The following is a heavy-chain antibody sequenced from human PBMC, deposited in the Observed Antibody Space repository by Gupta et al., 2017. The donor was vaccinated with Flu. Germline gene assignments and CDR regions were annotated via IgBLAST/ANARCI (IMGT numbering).Heavy chain of an antibody. CDR1: GYTFTSDY. CDR2: SNPSGGRK. V-gene: IGHV1-46*01. J-gene: IGHJ4*02. Sequence: QVQLVQSGAEVSQPGASVKVSCKAFGYTFTSDYMHWVRQAHGQGLEWMGISNPSGGRKSYAQKFQGRVTMTRDTYTSTVYMELRSLRSEETAVYYCERDPLTYWGQGTLVTVSS. CDR3: ERDPLTY.